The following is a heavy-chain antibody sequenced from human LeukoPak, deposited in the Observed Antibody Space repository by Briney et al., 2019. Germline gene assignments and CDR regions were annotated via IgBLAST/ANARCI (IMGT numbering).Heavy chain of an antibody. D-gene: IGHD3-22*01. Sequence: SETLSLTCTVSGGSISSGGYYWSWIREHPGKGLEWIGYIYYSGSTYYNPSLKSRVTISVDTSKNQFSLKLSSVTAADTAIYYCARVISGYYYKMDYWGQGTLVTVSS. V-gene: IGHV4-31*03. CDR2: IYYSGST. CDR1: GGSISSGGYY. J-gene: IGHJ4*02. CDR3: ARVISGYYYKMDY.